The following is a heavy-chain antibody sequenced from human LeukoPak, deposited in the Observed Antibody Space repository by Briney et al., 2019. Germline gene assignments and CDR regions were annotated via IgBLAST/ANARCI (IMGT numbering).Heavy chain of an antibody. V-gene: IGHV4-61*02. CDR2: IYTSGST. CDR1: GGSISSGSYY. D-gene: IGHD3-22*01. Sequence: SETLSLTCTVSGGSISSGSYYWSWIRQPAGKGLEWIGRIYTSGSTNYNPSLKSRVTISVDTSKNQFSLKLSSVTAADTAVYYCARGSSGYWYGWGQGTLVTVSS. J-gene: IGHJ4*02. CDR3: ARGSSGYWYG.